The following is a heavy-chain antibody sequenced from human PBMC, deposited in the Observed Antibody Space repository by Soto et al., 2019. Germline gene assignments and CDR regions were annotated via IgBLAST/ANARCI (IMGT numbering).Heavy chain of an antibody. V-gene: IGHV1-69*02. CDR1: GGTFSSYT. D-gene: IGHD3-22*01. CDR2: IIPILGIA. Sequence: QVQLVQSGAEVKKPGSSVKVSCKASGGTFSSYTISWVRQAPGQGLEWMGRIIPILGIANYAQKFQGRVTITADKSTSTAYMELSSLRSEDTAVYYCARAAPMKAYDSSGYSFDYWGQGTLVTVSS. CDR3: ARAAPMKAYDSSGYSFDY. J-gene: IGHJ4*02.